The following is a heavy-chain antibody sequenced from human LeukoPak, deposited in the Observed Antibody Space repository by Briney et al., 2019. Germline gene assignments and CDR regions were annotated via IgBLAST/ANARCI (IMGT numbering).Heavy chain of an antibody. J-gene: IGHJ4*02. V-gene: IGHV3-7*01. CDR3: AGRFSGYPHPADY. CDR1: GFIFSNYW. Sequence: GGSLRLSCAASGFIFSNYWMSWVRQAPGRGLEWVANLKQDGSEKYYVDSVKGRFTISRDNAKNSLYLQMNSLGAEDTAVYYCAGRFSGYPHPADYWGQGTLVTVSS. CDR2: LKQDGSEK. D-gene: IGHD5-12*01.